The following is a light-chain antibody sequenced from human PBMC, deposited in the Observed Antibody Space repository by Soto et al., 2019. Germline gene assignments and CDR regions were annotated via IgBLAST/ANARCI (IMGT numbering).Light chain of an antibody. CDR3: SPYTSSSTLM. J-gene: IGLJ3*02. Sequence: QSALTQPASVSGSPGQSITISCTGTSSDVGAYNYVSWYQQHPGTAPKLMIYEVSSRPSGVSNRFSGSKSGNTASLTISGLQAEDEADYYCSPYTSSSTLMFGGGTKLTVL. V-gene: IGLV2-14*01. CDR1: SSDVGAYNY. CDR2: EVS.